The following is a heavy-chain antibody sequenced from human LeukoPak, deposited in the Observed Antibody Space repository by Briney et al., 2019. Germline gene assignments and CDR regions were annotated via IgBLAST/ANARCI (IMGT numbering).Heavy chain of an antibody. J-gene: IGHJ5*02. CDR1: GGSFSGYY. V-gene: IGHV4-34*01. CDR2: IYYSGDT. CDR3: ARSSAAAGPTRSWFDP. D-gene: IGHD6-13*01. Sequence: PSETLSLTCAVYGGSFSGYYWSWIRQPPGKGLEWIGSIYYSGDTYYNPSLRSRVTISVDTSKNQFSLKLTSVTAADTAVYYCARSSAAAGPTRSWFDPWGQGTLVTVSS.